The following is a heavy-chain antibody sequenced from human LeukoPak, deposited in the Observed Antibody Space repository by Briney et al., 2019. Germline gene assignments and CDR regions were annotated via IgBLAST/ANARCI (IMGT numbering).Heavy chain of an antibody. CDR1: GYTFTNYN. Sequence: GGSLRLSCAASGYTFTNYNMYWVRQAPRKGLEWVSSISSTSNYIYYADSVRGRFTISRDSAKNSFHLHINSPRAADTALYYRARPFWSGHIYYSMDVWRQGTTVTLSS. V-gene: IGHV3-21*06. CDR3: ARPFWSGHIYYSMDV. J-gene: IGHJ6*02. CDR2: ISSTSNYI. D-gene: IGHD2-8*02.